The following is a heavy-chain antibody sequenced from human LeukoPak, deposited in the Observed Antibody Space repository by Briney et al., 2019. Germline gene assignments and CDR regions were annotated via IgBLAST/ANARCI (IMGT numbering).Heavy chain of an antibody. CDR3: ALLRAHQTP. J-gene: IGHJ3*01. CDR2: ISAYNGNT. D-gene: IGHD1-26*01. V-gene: IGHV1-18*01. Sequence: ASVKVSCKASGGTFSSYAISWVRQAPGQGLEWMGWISAYNGNTNYAQRLQGRVTMTTDTSTSTAYMELRSLRSDDTAVYYCALLRAHQTPWGQGTMVTVSS. CDR1: GGTFSSYA.